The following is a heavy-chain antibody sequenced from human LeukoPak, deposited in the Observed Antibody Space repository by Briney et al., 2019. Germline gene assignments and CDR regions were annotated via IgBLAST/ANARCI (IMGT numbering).Heavy chain of an antibody. CDR3: ARDRHYSSSWKPNFDY. Sequence: ASVKVSCKASGYTFTSYGISWVRQAPGQGLEWMGWISAYNGNTNYAQKLQGRVTMTTDTSTSTAYMELRSLRSDDMAVYYCARDRHYSSSWKPNFDYWGQGTLVTVSS. V-gene: IGHV1-18*03. D-gene: IGHD6-13*01. CDR1: GYTFTSYG. J-gene: IGHJ4*02. CDR2: ISAYNGNT.